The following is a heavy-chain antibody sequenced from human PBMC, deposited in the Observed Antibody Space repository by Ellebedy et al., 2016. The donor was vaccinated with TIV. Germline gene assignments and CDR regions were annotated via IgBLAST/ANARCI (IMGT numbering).Heavy chain of an antibody. D-gene: IGHD2-15*01. CDR2: INRGSSVI. J-gene: IGHJ6*02. Sequence: GESLKISCAASGFMFNTYNMDWVRQAPGKGLEWVSYINRGSSVIYYADSVKGRFTISRDNAKNSLYLQMNSLRDEETAIYYCARDGGVAGETDVWGQGTTVTVSS. V-gene: IGHV3-48*02. CDR3: ARDGGVAGETDV. CDR1: GFMFNTYN.